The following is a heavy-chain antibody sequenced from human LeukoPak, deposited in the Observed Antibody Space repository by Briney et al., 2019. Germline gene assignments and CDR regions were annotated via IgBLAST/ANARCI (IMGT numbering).Heavy chain of an antibody. CDR1: GFTFSTYW. D-gene: IGHD6-13*01. CDR2: INADGSTT. J-gene: IGHJ4*02. Sequence: GGSLRLSCAASGFTFSTYWMHWVRQGPGKGLVWVSRINADGSTTTYADSVKGRFTISRDNAKNMLYLQMNSLRAEDTAVYYCARGPSHSSSWYGLDDWGQGALVTVFS. CDR3: ARGPSHSSSWYGLDD. V-gene: IGHV3-74*01.